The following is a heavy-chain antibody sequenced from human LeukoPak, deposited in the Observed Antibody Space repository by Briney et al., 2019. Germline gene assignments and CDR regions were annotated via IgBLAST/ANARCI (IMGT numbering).Heavy chain of an antibody. CDR3: ARDGPTYYYDDSGHYFDY. CDR2: IYHSGSA. D-gene: IGHD3-22*01. CDR1: GYSISSSYY. Sequence: PSETLSPTCGVSGYSISSSYYWGWIRQPPGKGLEWIGSIYHSGSAYYNPSLKSRVTISIDTSKNHFSLKLSSVAAADTAVYYCARDGPTYYYDDSGHYFDYWGQGTPVTVSS. J-gene: IGHJ4*02. V-gene: IGHV4-38-2*02.